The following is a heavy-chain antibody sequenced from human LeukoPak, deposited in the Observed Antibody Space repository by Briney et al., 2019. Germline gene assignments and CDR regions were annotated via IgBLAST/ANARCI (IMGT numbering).Heavy chain of an antibody. D-gene: IGHD2-15*01. CDR3: ARDLGGWVFDY. CDR2: ISSNSSYI. J-gene: IGHJ4*02. Sequence: GGSLRLSCAASGFTFSSYSMNWVRQAPGKGLEWVSSISSNSSYIYYADSVKGRFTISRDNAKNSLYLQMNSLRAEDTAVYYCARDLGGWVFDYWGQGTLVTVSS. V-gene: IGHV3-21*01. CDR1: GFTFSSYS.